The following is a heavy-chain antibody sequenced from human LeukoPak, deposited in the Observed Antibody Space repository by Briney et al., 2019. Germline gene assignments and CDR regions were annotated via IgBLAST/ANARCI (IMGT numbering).Heavy chain of an antibody. J-gene: IGHJ4*02. CDR2: MNPNNGDT. CDR3: SRGAGTSWFDY. CDR1: GYTFTVNY. V-gene: IGHV1-2*02. Sequence: ASVKVSCKPSGYTFTVNYLHWVRQAPGQGLEWVGWMNPNNGDTVYAQNFQGRVTMNRDTSISTAYMELSSLTSDDTAVYYCSRGAGTSWFDYWGQGRLVTVSS. D-gene: IGHD2-2*01.